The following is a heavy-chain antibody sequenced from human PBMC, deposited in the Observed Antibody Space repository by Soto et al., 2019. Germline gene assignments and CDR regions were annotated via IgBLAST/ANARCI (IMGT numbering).Heavy chain of an antibody. D-gene: IGHD2-21*02. CDR1: GGSISGYY. V-gene: IGHV4-59*01. CDR2: MYNTGST. CDR3: ARDLWGYCGTDCYPLDV. J-gene: IGHJ6*02. Sequence: SETLSLTCTVSGGSISGYYWSWIRQPPGKGLEWIGYMYNTGSTFYNPSFKSRVTISVDTSKNQFSLKLNSVTAADTAVYYCARDLWGYCGTDCYPLDVWGQGTTVTVSS.